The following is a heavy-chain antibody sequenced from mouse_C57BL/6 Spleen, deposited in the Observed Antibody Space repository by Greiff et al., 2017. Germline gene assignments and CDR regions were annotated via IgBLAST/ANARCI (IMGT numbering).Heavy chain of an antibody. CDR1: GYTFTGYW. V-gene: IGHV1-9*01. CDR2: IFPGSGST. CDR3: ADGNHFDY. J-gene: IGHJ2*02. Sequence: VKLQQSGAGLMKPAASVSLSCNATGYTFTGYWIEWVKQRPGHGLEWIGDIFPGSGSTNYNEKIKGKTTFTADTSYNTDYMPLSSLTTEDSSSYYSADGNHFDYWGQGTSLTVSS. D-gene: IGHD2-1*01.